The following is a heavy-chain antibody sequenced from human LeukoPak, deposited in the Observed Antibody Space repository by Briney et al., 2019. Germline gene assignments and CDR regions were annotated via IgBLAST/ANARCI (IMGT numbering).Heavy chain of an antibody. CDR3: ARGLAAGSSYYFDY. CDR1: GGSISSYY. J-gene: IGHJ4*02. Sequence: PSETLSLTCTVSGGSISSYYWSWIRQPAGKGLDWIGRIYTSGSTNYNPSLKSRVTMSVDTSKNQFSLKLSSVTAADTAVYYCARGLAAGSSYYFDYWGQGTLVTVSS. D-gene: IGHD6-13*01. V-gene: IGHV4-4*07. CDR2: IYTSGST.